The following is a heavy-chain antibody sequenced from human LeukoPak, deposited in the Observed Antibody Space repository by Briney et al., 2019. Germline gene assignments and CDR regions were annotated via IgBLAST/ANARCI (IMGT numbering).Heavy chain of an antibody. Sequence: GGSLRLSCAPSGLTFSTYWMNWVRQAPGKGLEWVANINQDGSLTYYMDSVKGRFTISRDSAKNSLYLQMNSLRGEDTAVYYCASGYAGGWSSFHYWGQGTLVTVSA. D-gene: IGHD6-19*01. V-gene: IGHV3-7*01. J-gene: IGHJ4*02. CDR2: INQDGSLT. CDR3: ASGYAGGWSSFHY. CDR1: GLTFSTYW.